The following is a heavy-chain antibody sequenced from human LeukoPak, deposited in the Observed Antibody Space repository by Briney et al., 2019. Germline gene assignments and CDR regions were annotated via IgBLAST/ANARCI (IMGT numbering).Heavy chain of an antibody. CDR1: GGSMSSYY. CDR2: IYSGGST. J-gene: IGHJ6*03. D-gene: IGHD3-22*01. Sequence: ETLSLTCTVSGGSMSSYYWNWIRQPPGKGLEWVSVIYSGGSTYYADSVKGRFTISRDNSKNTLYLQMNSLRAEDTAVYYCARGPPQIVVVSKGYYMDVWGKGTTVTVSS. CDR3: ARGPPQIVVVSKGYYMDV. V-gene: IGHV3-66*02.